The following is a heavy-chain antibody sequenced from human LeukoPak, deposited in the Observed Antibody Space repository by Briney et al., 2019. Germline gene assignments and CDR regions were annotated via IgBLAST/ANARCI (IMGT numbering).Heavy chain of an antibody. CDR1: GGSISSYY. J-gene: IGHJ3*02. CDR2: IYYSGST. V-gene: IGHV4-59*01. CDR3: ARENPDAFDI. Sequence: SETLSLTCAVSGGSISSYYWSWIRQPPGKGLEWIGYIYYSGSTNYNPSLKSRVTISVDTSKNQFSLKLSSVTAADTAVYYCARENPDAFDIWGQGTMVTVSS.